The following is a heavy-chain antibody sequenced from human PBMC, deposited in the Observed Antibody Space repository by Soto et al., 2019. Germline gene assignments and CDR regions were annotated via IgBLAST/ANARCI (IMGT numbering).Heavy chain of an antibody. J-gene: IGHJ6*02. CDR3: AREKTSYGMDV. CDR2: MNPNSGNT. V-gene: IGHV1-8*01. CDR1: GYTFTSYD. Sequence: QVQLVQSGAEVKKPGASVKVSCKASGYTFTSYDINWVRQATGQGLEWMGWMNPNSGNTVYAQKFQGRVTMTRNTSIGTAYMALSCLRAEDTAVYYCAREKTSYGMDVWGQGTTVTVSS.